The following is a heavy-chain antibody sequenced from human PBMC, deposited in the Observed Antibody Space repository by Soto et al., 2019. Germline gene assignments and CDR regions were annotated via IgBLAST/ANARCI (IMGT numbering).Heavy chain of an antibody. CDR3: AREKPYSSSWYHDY. CDR1: GGSFSGYY. Sequence: QVQLQQWGAGLLKPSETLSLTCAVYGGSFSGYYWSWIRQPPGKGLEWIGEINDIGSTNYNPSLKSRVTISVDTSKNQFSLKLSSVTAADTAVYYCAREKPYSSSWYHDYWGQGTLVTVSS. D-gene: IGHD6-13*01. J-gene: IGHJ4*02. CDR2: INDIGST. V-gene: IGHV4-34*01.